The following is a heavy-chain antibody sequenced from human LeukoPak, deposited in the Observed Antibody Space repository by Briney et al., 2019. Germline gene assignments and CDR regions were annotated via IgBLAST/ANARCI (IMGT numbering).Heavy chain of an antibody. V-gene: IGHV3-21*01. CDR1: GFTFSSYS. CDR2: ISSSSYDI. D-gene: IGHD6-19*01. CDR3: ARRESSGRFDY. Sequence: PGGSLRLSCAASGFTFSSYSMNWVRQAPGKGLEWISSISSSSYDINYTDSMKGRFTISRDNAKNSLYLQMISLRVEDTAVYYCARRESSGRFDYCCQGTVATGSS. J-gene: IGHJ4*02.